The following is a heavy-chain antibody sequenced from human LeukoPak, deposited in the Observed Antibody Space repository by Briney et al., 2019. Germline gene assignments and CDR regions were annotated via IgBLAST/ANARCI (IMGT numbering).Heavy chain of an antibody. CDR3: AKGGYSYGYDDWFDP. J-gene: IGHJ5*02. V-gene: IGHV3-23*01. CDR2: ISGSGGST. CDR1: EFTFSNYV. D-gene: IGHD5-18*01. Sequence: PGGSLRLSCAASEFTFSNYVMSWVRQAPGKGLEWVSAISGSGGSTYYADSVKGRFTISRDNSKNTLYLQMNSLRAEDTAVYYCAKGGYSYGYDDWFDPWGQGTLVTVSS.